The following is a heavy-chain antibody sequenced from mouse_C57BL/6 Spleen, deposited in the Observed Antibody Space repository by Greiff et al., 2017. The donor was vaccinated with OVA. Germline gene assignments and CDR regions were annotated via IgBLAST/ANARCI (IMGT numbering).Heavy chain of an antibody. CDR3: ARYLTVYAMDY. Sequence: QVQLQQSGAELARPGASVKMSCKASGYTFTSYTMHWVKQRPGQGLEWIGYINPSSGYTKYNQKFKDKATLTADKSSSTAYMQLSILTSEDSAVYYCARYLTVYAMDYWGQGTSVTVSS. CDR2: INPSSGYT. J-gene: IGHJ4*01. V-gene: IGHV1-4*01. CDR1: GYTFTSYT. D-gene: IGHD4-1*01.